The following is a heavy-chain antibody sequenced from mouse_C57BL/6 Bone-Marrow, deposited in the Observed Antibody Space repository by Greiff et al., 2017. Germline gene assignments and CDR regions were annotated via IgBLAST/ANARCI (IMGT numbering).Heavy chain of an antibody. CDR1: GYTFTSYW. D-gene: IGHD1-1*01. CDR3: ARRGIYYGSSYVGY. J-gene: IGHJ2*01. CDR2: IHPNSGST. Sequence: VQLQQPGAELVKPGASVKLSCKASGYTFTSYWMHWVKQRPGQGLEWIGMIHPNSGSTNYNEKFKSKATLTVDKSSSTAYMQLSSLTSEDSAVYYCARRGIYYGSSYVGYWGQGTTLTVSS. V-gene: IGHV1-64*01.